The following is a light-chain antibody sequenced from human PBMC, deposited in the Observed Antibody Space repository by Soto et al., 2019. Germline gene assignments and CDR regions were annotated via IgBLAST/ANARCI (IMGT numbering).Light chain of an antibody. Sequence: EIVLTQSPATLSLSPGERATLSCRASQGVSSYLAWYQQKPGQAPRLLIYDASNRATGIPARFSGSGPGTDFTLTISRLEPEDFAVYYCQQRSNWHPITFGQGTRLEIK. J-gene: IGKJ5*01. CDR2: DAS. CDR1: QGVSSY. CDR3: QQRSNWHPIT. V-gene: IGKV3D-11*01.